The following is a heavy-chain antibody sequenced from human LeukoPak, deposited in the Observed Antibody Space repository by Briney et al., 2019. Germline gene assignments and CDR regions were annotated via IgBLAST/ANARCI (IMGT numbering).Heavy chain of an antibody. V-gene: IGHV4-39*01. Sequence: SETLSLTCSVSGDSISSSSYYWGWIRQPPGKGLEWIGSIYYSGRTYYNPPLKTRVTIAVDTSKNQFSLKLNSVTAADTSVYYCARLAPGYCSSTNCYAFDYWGRGALVTVSS. CDR3: ARLAPGYCSSTNCYAFDY. J-gene: IGHJ4*02. CDR2: IYYSGRT. CDR1: GDSISSSSYY. D-gene: IGHD2-2*01.